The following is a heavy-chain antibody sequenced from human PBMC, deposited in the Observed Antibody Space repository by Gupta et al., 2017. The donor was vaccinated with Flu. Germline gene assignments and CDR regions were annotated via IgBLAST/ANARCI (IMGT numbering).Heavy chain of an antibody. D-gene: IGHD6-6*01. V-gene: IGHV4-39*01. Sequence: SIYYSGSTYYNPSLKSRVTISVDTSKNQFSLKLSSVTAADTAVYYCARHMRSIAARPVAVARTIKGLNWFDPWGQGTLVTVSS. CDR2: IYYSGST. J-gene: IGHJ5*02. CDR3: ARHMRSIAARPVAVARTIKGLNWFDP.